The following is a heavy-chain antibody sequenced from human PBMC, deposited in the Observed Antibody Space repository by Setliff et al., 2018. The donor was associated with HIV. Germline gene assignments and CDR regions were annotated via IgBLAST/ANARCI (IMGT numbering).Heavy chain of an antibody. CDR3: AGCITGTTHWFDP. CDR1: GGSISSHY. V-gene: IGHV4-59*11. J-gene: IGHJ5*02. Sequence: PSETLSLTCTVSGGSISSHYWSWIRQPPGKRLEWIGYIYYSGSTNYNPSLKSRVIISVDTSKNQFSLKLGSVTAADTAVYYCAGCITGTTHWFDPWGQGTLVTVSS. CDR2: IYYSGST. D-gene: IGHD1-20*01.